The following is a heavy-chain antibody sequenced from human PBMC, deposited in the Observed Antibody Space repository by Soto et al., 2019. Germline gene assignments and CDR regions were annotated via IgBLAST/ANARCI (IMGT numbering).Heavy chain of an antibody. V-gene: IGHV2-5*02. Sequence: QITLKESGPTLVKPTQTLTLTCTFSGFSLTTGGVGVGWIRQPPGKALEWLAIIYWEDDKRYSPSLKSRLTITKHTSKNQVVLTMTNLDPVDTATYYCAHTPFFGDKLDFWGQGTLVTVSS. CDR2: IYWEDDK. J-gene: IGHJ4*02. D-gene: IGHD2-21*01. CDR3: AHTPFFGDKLDF. CDR1: GFSLTTGGVG.